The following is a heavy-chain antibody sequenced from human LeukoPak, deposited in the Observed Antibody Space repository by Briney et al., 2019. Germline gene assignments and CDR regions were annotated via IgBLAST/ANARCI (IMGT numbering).Heavy chain of an antibody. CDR2: ISGSHAGRQGTT. CDR3: AKGGFFSFDM. V-gene: IGHV3-23*01. CDR1: GFTFSSYA. D-gene: IGHD5-12*01. J-gene: IGHJ3*02. Sequence: GGSLRLSCAASGFTFSSYAMSWVRQTPGKGLEWVSAISGSHAGRQGTTYYADSVMGRFTISRDNSKSTLDLQMHSLRAEDTAIYFCAKGGFFSFDMWGQGTKVTVSS.